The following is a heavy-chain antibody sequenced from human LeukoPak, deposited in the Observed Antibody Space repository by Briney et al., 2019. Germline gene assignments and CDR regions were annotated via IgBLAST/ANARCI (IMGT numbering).Heavy chain of an antibody. CDR2: ISSSSSYI. CDR3: ARGSLGPLFL. D-gene: IGHD3-16*01. Sequence: GGSLRLSCAAPGFTFSSYEMNWVRQAPGKGLEWVSSISSSSSYIYYADSVKGRFTISRDNAKNSLYLQMNSLRAEDTAVYYCARGSLGPLFLWGQGTLVTVSS. CDR1: GFTFSSYE. V-gene: IGHV3-21*01. J-gene: IGHJ4*02.